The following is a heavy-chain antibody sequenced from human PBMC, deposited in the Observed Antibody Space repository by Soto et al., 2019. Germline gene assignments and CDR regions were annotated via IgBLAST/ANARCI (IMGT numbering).Heavy chain of an antibody. CDR2: IYSGGST. Sequence: PGGSPRLCCAASGFTVSSNYLSWVRQAPGKGLEWVSVIYSGGSTSYADSVKGRFTISRDNSKNTLYLQMNSPRAEDTAVYYCARDGITMVRAVIILRYFEYWGQGTLVTVSS. V-gene: IGHV3-66*01. CDR3: ARDGITMVRAVIILRYFEY. D-gene: IGHD3-10*01. J-gene: IGHJ4*02. CDR1: GFTVSSNY.